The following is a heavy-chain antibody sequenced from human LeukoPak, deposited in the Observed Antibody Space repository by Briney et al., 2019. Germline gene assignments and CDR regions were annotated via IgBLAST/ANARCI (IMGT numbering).Heavy chain of an antibody. J-gene: IGHJ3*02. Sequence: GGSLRLSCAASGFTFSSYGMHWVRQAPGKGLEWVGRIKSKTDGGTTDYAAPVKGRFTISRDDSKNTLYLQMNSLKTEDTAVYYCTTDMGYYDSSGYSDAFDIWGQGTMVTVSS. CDR1: GFTFSSYG. D-gene: IGHD3-22*01. V-gene: IGHV3-15*01. CDR3: TTDMGYYDSSGYSDAFDI. CDR2: IKSKTDGGTT.